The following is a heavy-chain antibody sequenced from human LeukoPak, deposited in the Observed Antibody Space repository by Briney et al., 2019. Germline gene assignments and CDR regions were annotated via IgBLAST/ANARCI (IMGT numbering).Heavy chain of an antibody. V-gene: IGHV4-59*01. J-gene: IGHJ6*03. Sequence: SETLSLTCTASGGSISSYYWSWIRQPPGKGLEWIGYIYYSGSTNYNPSLKSRVTISVDTSKNQFSLKLSSVTAADTAVYYCARVGYSSGWTHRIYYYYIDVWGKGTTVTISS. CDR3: ARVGYSSGWTHRIYYYYIDV. D-gene: IGHD6-19*01. CDR2: IYYSGST. CDR1: GGSISSYY.